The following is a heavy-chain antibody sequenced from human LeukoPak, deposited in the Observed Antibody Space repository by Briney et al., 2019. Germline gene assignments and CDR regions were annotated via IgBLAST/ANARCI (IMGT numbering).Heavy chain of an antibody. D-gene: IGHD6-19*01. CDR2: ISSSSSSYI. V-gene: IGHV3-21*05. CDR1: GFTFSSYN. J-gene: IGHJ4*02. CDR3: ARGIKQWLYDY. Sequence: GGSLRLSCAASGFTFSSYNMNWVRQAPGKGLEWVSYISSSSSSYIYYADSVKGRFTISRDNAKNSLYLQMNSLRAEDTAVYYCARGIKQWLYDYWGQGTLVTVSS.